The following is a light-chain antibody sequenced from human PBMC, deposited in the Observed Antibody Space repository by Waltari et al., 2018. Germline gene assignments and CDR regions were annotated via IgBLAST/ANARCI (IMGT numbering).Light chain of an antibody. Sequence: QSALTQSASVSGSPGQSITISCTGTSSDIGGYNYVSWYQQHPGKAPKLMIYDVSKRPSWISNRFSGSKAGNTASLTISGLQSEDEADYYCSSFTSSSTVVFGGGTKLTVL. J-gene: IGLJ2*01. CDR2: DVS. CDR3: SSFTSSSTVV. CDR1: SSDIGGYNY. V-gene: IGLV2-14*01.